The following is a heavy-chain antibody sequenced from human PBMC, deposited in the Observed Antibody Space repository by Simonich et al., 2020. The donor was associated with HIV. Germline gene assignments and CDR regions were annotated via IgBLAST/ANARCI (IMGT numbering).Heavy chain of an antibody. CDR2: INHSGST. J-gene: IGHJ3*02. V-gene: IGHV4-34*01. CDR3: ARHSGYADAFDI. D-gene: IGHD5-12*01. CDR1: GGSFSGYY. Sequence: QVQLQQWGAGLLKPSETLSLTCAVYGGSFSGYYWSWIRQPPGKGLEWIGEINHSGSTNYNPPLKSRVTISVDTSKNQFSLKLSSVTAADTAVYYCARHSGYADAFDIWGQGTMITVSS.